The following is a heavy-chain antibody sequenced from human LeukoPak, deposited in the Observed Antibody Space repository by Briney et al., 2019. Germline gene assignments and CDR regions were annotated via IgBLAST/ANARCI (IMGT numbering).Heavy chain of an antibody. D-gene: IGHD3-10*02. Sequence: GGSLRLSCAASGFTFDDYGMSWVRQAPGKGLEWVSGINWNGGSTGYADSVKGRFTISRDNAKNSLYLQMNSLRAEDTALYYCARVYVPQDTTNHFDYWGQGTLVTVSS. CDR2: INWNGGST. CDR1: GFTFDDYG. J-gene: IGHJ4*02. CDR3: ARVYVPQDTTNHFDY. V-gene: IGHV3-20*04.